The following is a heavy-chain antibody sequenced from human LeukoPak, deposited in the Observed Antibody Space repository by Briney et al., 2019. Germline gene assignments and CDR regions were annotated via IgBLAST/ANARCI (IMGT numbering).Heavy chain of an antibody. Sequence: PGGSLRLSCAASGFTFSSYAMSWVRQAPGKGLEWVSAISRSGGSTYYADSVKGRFTISRDNSKNTLYLQMNSLRAEDTAVYYCAKEGRSGYCSSTSCSTYYFDYWGQGTLVTVSS. V-gene: IGHV3-23*01. J-gene: IGHJ4*02. D-gene: IGHD2-2*03. CDR3: AKEGRSGYCSSTSCSTYYFDY. CDR2: ISRSGGST. CDR1: GFTFSSYA.